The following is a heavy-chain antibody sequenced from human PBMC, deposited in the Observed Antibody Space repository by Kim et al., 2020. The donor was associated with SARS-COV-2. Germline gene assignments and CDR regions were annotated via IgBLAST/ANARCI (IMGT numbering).Heavy chain of an antibody. V-gene: IGHV4-39*07. D-gene: IGHD3-10*01. J-gene: IGHJ4*02. Sequence: PSLKSRVTISVDTSKNQFSLKLSSVTAADTAVYYCARGRDYYGSGSYYNWGQGTLVTVSS. CDR3: ARGRDYYGSGSYYN.